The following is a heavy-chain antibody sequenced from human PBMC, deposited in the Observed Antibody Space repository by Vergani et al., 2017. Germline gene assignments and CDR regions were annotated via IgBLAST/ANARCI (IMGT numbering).Heavy chain of an antibody. V-gene: IGHV3-21*01. CDR2: ISSSSSYI. D-gene: IGHD6-19*01. Sequence: EVQLVESGGGLVKPGGSLRLSCAASGFTFSSYSMNWVRQAPGNGLEWVSSISSSSSYIYYADSVKSRFTISRDNAKNSLYLQMNSLRAEDTAVYYCARDLIAVAGTGEYFDYWGQGTLVTVSS. CDR3: ARDLIAVAGTGEYFDY. J-gene: IGHJ4*02. CDR1: GFTFSSYS.